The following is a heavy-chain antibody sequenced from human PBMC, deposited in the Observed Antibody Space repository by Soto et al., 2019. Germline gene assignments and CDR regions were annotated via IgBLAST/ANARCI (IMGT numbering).Heavy chain of an antibody. V-gene: IGHV4-31*03. D-gene: IGHD3-10*01. CDR2: INYSGRT. Sequence: QVQLQESGPGLVKPSQTLSLTCTVSGGSISSGDYYWSWIRQHPGKGLEWIGYINYSGRTHYNPSLTSRVTIAVDMSKRQFARRLSSVTAADTAVDYCASGYVLLWCGELSDEEANWFDPWGQGAMVTVSS. J-gene: IGHJ5*02. CDR1: GGSISSGDYY. CDR3: ASGYVLLWCGELSDEEANWFDP.